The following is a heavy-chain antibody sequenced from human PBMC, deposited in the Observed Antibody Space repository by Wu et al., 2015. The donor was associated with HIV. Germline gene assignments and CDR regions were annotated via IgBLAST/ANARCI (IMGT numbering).Heavy chain of an antibody. Sequence: QVQLVQSGAEVKKPGASVKVSCKASGYTFTSYGISWVRQAPGQGLEWMGWMNPNSGNTGYAQKFQGRVTMTRNTSIRTAYMELSSLTSEDTAVYYCARDHSTTEWEILYWWFEPWGQGTLVIVSS. CDR3: ARDHSTTEWEILYWWFEP. CDR2: MNPNSGNT. V-gene: IGHV1-8*02. CDR1: GYTFTSYG. D-gene: IGHD1-26*01. J-gene: IGHJ5*02.